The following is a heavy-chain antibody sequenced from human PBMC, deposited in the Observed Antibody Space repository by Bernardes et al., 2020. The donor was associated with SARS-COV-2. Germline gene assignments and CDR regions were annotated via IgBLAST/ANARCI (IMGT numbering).Heavy chain of an antibody. CDR2: IYPGDSDT. Sequence: GAYLKTSRKGSGYSLTRYWIGWVRPIPGKGLEWMGLIYPGDSDTRYSPSFPGQVTISADKSISTAYLQWSSLKASDTAMYYCARPGGIAVAGFDAFDIWGQGTMVTVSS. CDR3: ARPGGIAVAGFDAFDI. CDR1: GYSLTRYW. D-gene: IGHD6-19*01. J-gene: IGHJ3*02. V-gene: IGHV5-51*01.